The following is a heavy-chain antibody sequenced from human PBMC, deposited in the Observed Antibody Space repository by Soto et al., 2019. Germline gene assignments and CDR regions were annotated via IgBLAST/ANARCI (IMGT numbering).Heavy chain of an antibody. Sequence: GESLKISCKGSGYSFTSYWISWVRQMPVKGLEWMGRIDPSDSYTNYSPSFQGHVTISADKSISTAYLQWNSLKASDTAMYYCARTSMQSRGYSYGHGGMDVWGQGTTVTVSS. CDR2: IDPSDSYT. CDR1: GYSFTSYW. CDR3: ARTSMQSRGYSYGHGGMDV. V-gene: IGHV5-10-1*01. J-gene: IGHJ6*02. D-gene: IGHD5-18*01.